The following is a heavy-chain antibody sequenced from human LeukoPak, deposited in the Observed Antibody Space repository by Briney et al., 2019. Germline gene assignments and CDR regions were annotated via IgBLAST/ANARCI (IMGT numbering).Heavy chain of an antibody. CDR3: ARDGITMVQGVIITDV. V-gene: IGHV1-18*01. CDR2: ISAYNGNT. CDR1: GYTFTSYG. Sequence: ASVKVSCKASGYTFTSYGISWVRQAPGQGLEWMGWISAYNGNTNYAQKLQGRVTMTTDTSTSTAYMELRSLRSDDTAVYYCARDGITMVQGVIITDVWGKGPRSPSPQ. J-gene: IGHJ6*01. D-gene: IGHD3-10*01.